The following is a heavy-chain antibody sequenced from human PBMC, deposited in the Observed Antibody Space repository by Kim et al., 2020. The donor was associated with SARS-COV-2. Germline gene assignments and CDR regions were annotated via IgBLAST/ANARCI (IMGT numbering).Heavy chain of an antibody. CDR3: AKSFIVVVPAAKNWYFDL. Sequence: GGSLRLSCAASGFTFSSYAMSWVRQAPGKGLEWVSAISGSGGSTYYADSVKGRFTISRDNSKNTLYLQMNILRAEDTAVYYCAKSFIVVVPAAKNWYFDLWGRGTLVTVSS. D-gene: IGHD2-2*01. CDR2: ISGSGGST. V-gene: IGHV3-23*01. CDR1: GFTFSSYA. J-gene: IGHJ2*01.